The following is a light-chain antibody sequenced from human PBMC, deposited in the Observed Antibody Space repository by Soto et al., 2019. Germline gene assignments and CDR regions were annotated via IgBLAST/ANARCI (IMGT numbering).Light chain of an antibody. J-gene: IGKJ5*01. CDR1: QSVNRY. V-gene: IGKV3-11*01. Sequence: EIVLTQSPATLSLSPGERATLSCRASQSVNRYLAWYQQKPGQAPRLLIYDASNRATGISARFSGSGSGTDFTLTINSLEPEDFAVYYCQQRMHWPPITFGQGTRLEIK. CDR2: DAS. CDR3: QQRMHWPPIT.